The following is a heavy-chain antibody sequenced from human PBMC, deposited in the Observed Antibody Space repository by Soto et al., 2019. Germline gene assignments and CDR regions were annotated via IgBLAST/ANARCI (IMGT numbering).Heavy chain of an antibody. Sequence: GESLKISGAASGFTFSSHWMSWVRQVPGKGLVWVARINSDGSTTTYADSVKGRFTISRDNSKKTLYLQMNSLRGEDTAVYYCAKDLPGWLPSPTSSSYWGQGTLVTVSS. CDR2: INSDGSTT. V-gene: IGHV3-74*01. CDR1: GFTFSSHW. J-gene: IGHJ4*02. CDR3: AKDLPGWLPSPTSSSY. D-gene: IGHD2-15*01.